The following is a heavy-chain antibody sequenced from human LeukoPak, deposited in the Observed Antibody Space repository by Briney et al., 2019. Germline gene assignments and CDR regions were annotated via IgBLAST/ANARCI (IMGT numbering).Heavy chain of an antibody. Sequence: GGSLRLSCAASGFTFGSYAMSWVRQAPGKGLEWVSASGSGGSTYYADSVKGRFTISRDNSKNTLYLQLNSLRAEDTAVYYCAKSSTVVTTYFDYWGQGTLVTVSS. CDR3: AKSSTVVTTYFDY. CDR2: SGSGGST. J-gene: IGHJ4*02. CDR1: GFTFGSYA. V-gene: IGHV3-23*01. D-gene: IGHD4-23*01.